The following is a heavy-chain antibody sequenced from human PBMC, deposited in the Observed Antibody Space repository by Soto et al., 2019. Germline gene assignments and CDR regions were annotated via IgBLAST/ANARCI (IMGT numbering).Heavy chain of an antibody. CDR3: AKLKGGLGRFYGMDA. CDR1: GFSFRNYA. D-gene: IGHD3-3*01. Sequence: DVQLVESGGGSLQPGESLRLSCAASGFSFRNYAMTWVRQSPGKGLEWVSLISSGGGTTNYADSVKGRFSISRDNSQNMLYLQMNGLRGEDTALYYCAKLKGGLGRFYGMDAWGQGTMVIVSS. V-gene: IGHV3-23*04. CDR2: ISSGGGTT. J-gene: IGHJ6*01.